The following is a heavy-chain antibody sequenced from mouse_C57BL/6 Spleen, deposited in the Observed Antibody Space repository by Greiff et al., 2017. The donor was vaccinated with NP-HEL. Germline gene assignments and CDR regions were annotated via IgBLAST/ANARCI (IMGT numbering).Heavy chain of an antibody. CDR3: ARSPYDYDWDYYAMDY. J-gene: IGHJ4*01. CDR1: GYTFTSYG. Sequence: VQLQQSGAELARPGASVKLSCKASGYTFTSYGISWVKQRTGQGLEWIGEIYPRSGNTYYNEKFKGKATLTAVKSSSTAYMELRSLTSEDSAVYFCARSPYDYDWDYYAMDYWGQGTSVTVSS. D-gene: IGHD2-4*01. V-gene: IGHV1-81*01. CDR2: IYPRSGNT.